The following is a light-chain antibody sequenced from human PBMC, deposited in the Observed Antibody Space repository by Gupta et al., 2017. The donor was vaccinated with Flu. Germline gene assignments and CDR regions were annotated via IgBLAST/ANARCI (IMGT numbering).Light chain of an antibody. V-gene: IGLV2-23*01. CDR3: CSYAGSGTYYV. CDR1: SSDVGSYNL. J-gene: IGLJ1*01. CDR2: EGS. Sequence: SSDVGSYNLVSWYQQYPGKAPKLMIYEGSKRPSGVSNRFSGSKSGNTASLTISGLQADDEADYYGCSYAGSGTYYVFGTGTKVTVL.